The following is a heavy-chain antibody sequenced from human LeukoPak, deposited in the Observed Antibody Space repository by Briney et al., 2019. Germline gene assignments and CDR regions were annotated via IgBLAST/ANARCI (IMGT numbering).Heavy chain of an antibody. Sequence: ASVKVSCKASGYTFTSYDINWVRQATGQGLEWMGWMNPNSGNTGYAQKFQGRVTMTRNTSISTAYMELSSLRSEDTAVYYCATDRWELRGRGFDPWGQGTLVTVSS. CDR2: MNPNSGNT. CDR1: GYTFTSYD. D-gene: IGHD1-26*01. CDR3: ATDRWELRGRGFDP. J-gene: IGHJ5*02. V-gene: IGHV1-8*01.